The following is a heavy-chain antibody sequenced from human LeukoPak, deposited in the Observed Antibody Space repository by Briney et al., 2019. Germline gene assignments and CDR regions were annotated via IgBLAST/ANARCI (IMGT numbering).Heavy chain of an antibody. D-gene: IGHD3-22*01. CDR3: ARDSYYDSSGYPY. V-gene: IGHV3-21*01. Sequence: GGSLRLSCAASGFTFSSYSMNLVRQAPGKGLEWVSSISSSSSYIYYADSVKGRFTISRDNAKNSLYLQMNSLRAEDTAVYYCARDSYYDSSGYPYWGQGTLVTVSS. CDR1: GFTFSSYS. CDR2: ISSSSSYI. J-gene: IGHJ4*02.